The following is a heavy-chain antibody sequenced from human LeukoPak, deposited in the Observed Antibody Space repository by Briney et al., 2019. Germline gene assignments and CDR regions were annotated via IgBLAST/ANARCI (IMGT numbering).Heavy chain of an antibody. CDR2: ISSSGSTI. V-gene: IGHV3-11*04. Sequence: GGSLRLSCAASGFTFSDYYMSWIRQAPRKGLGWVSYISSSGSTIYYADSVKGRFTLSRDNAKNSLYLQMNSLRAEDTAVYYCARHPVGGWQDAFDIWGQGTMVAVSS. D-gene: IGHD6-19*01. J-gene: IGHJ3*02. CDR1: GFTFSDYY. CDR3: ARHPVGGWQDAFDI.